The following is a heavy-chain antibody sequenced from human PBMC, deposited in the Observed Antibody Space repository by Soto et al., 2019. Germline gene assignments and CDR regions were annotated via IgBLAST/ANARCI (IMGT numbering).Heavy chain of an antibody. CDR1: GYTFTHYY. CDR2: ISAYSGST. V-gene: IGHV1-18*04. D-gene: IGHD2-15*01. CDR3: ARGPPTSCSGGNCYSHYFDY. J-gene: IGHJ4*02. Sequence: GAALRVAGRGSGYTFTHYYLNWVRQAAGQEREWMGCISAYSGSTKYAQKLQDRVTMTTDTSTNIAYMELRSLRSDDTAIYYCARGPPTSCSGGNCYSHYFDYWGQGTLVTVSS.